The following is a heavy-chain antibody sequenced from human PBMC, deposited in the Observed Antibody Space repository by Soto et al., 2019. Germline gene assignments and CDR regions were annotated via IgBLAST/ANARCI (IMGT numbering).Heavy chain of an antibody. CDR2: IYYSGST. D-gene: IGHD6-25*01. J-gene: IGHJ4*02. Sequence: PSETLSLTCTVSRGSISSGTNYWAWIRQPPGKGLEWIANIYYSGSTFYNPSLKSRVTISLDTSKNQFSLKLRSVTAADTAVYYCARNEAGWYFDSWGQGTLVNSPQ. V-gene: IGHV4-39*01. CDR3: ARNEAGWYFDS. CDR1: RGSISSGTNY.